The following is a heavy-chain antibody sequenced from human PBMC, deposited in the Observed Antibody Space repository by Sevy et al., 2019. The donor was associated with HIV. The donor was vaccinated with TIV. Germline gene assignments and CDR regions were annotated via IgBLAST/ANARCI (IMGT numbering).Heavy chain of an antibody. CDR1: GGSVSSGSYY. J-gene: IGHJ5*02. D-gene: IGHD6-13*01. CDR3: ARRIAAAGTLGFDP. CDR2: IYYSGST. V-gene: IGHV4-61*01. Sequence: SETLSLTCTVSGGSVSSGSYYWSWIRQPPGKGLEWIGYIYYSGSTNYNPSLKSRVTISVDTSKNQFSLKLGSVTAADTAVYYCARRIAAAGTLGFDPWGQGTLVTVSS.